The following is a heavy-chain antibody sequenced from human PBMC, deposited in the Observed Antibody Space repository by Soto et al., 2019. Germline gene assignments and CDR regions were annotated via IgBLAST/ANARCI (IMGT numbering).Heavy chain of an antibody. CDR1: GGTFSSYT. CDR2: IIPILGIA. D-gene: IGHD1-26*01. CDR3: ARLPSIVGAPNLDY. Sequence: GASVKVSCKASGGTFSSYTISWVRQAPGQGLEWMGRIIPILGIANYAQKFQGRVTITADKSTSTAYMELSSLRSEDTAVYYCARLPSIVGAPNLDYWGQGTLVTVSS. V-gene: IGHV1-69*02. J-gene: IGHJ4*02.